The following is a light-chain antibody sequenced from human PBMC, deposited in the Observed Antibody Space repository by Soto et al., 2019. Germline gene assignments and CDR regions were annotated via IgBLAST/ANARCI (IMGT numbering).Light chain of an antibody. CDR2: DAS. Sequence: EIVLTQSPAILSVSPGERATLSCRASQSISRSLAWYQQKPGQAPRLLISDASIRATGIPARFSGSGSGTEFTLTISSLQSEDFAVYYCQHYNNWPPWPFGQGTKV. CDR1: QSISRS. CDR3: QHYNNWPPWP. J-gene: IGKJ1*01. V-gene: IGKV3-15*01.